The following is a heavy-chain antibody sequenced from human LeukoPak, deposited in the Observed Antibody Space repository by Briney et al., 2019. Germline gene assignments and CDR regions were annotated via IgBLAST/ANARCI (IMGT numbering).Heavy chain of an antibody. Sequence: GGSLRLSCTASGFTFGDYAMSWFRQAPGKGLEWVGFIRSKAYGGTTEYAASVKGRFTTSRDDSKSIAYLQMNSLKTEDTAVYYCTRDGGNEVSDYWGQGTLVTVSS. J-gene: IGHJ4*02. CDR1: GFTFGDYA. V-gene: IGHV3-49*03. D-gene: IGHD5-12*01. CDR2: IRSKAYGGTT. CDR3: TRDGGNEVSDY.